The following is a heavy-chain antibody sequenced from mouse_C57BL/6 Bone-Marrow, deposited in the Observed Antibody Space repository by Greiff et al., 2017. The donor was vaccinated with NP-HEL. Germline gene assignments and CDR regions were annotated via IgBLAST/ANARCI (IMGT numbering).Heavy chain of an antibody. CDR3: AREDYGSSGAY. V-gene: IGHV1-81*01. J-gene: IGHJ3*01. D-gene: IGHD1-1*01. CDR2: IYPRSGNT. Sequence: VKLVESGAELARPGASVKLSCKASGYTFTSYGISWVKQRTGQGLEWIGEIYPRSGNTYYNEKFKGKATLTADKSSSTAYMELRSLTSEDAAVYFCAREDYGSSGAYWGQGTLVTVSA. CDR1: GYTFTSYG.